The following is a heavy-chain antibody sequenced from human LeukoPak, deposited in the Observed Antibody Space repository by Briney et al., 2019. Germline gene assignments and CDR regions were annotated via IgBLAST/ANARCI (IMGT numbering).Heavy chain of an antibody. CDR3: ARATFDSRGYYYEGEY. V-gene: IGHV4-39*01. CDR2: ISYSGRT. Sequence: PSETLSLTCIVSGGSINSNSFYWGWIRQPPGKGLEWIGSISYSGRTYYKLSLKDRVTISVDRSRNQFSLILSSVTAADTAVYYCARATFDSRGYYYEGEYWGQGTLVTVSS. D-gene: IGHD3-22*01. J-gene: IGHJ4*02. CDR1: GGSINSNSFY.